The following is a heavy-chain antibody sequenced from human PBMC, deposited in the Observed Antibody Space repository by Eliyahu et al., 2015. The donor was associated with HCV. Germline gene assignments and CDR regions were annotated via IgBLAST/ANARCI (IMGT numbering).Heavy chain of an antibody. J-gene: IGHJ5*02. D-gene: IGHD2-15*01. CDR2: IRKKVNSYST. CDR3: ASLGGCISDNCKPLRP. V-gene: IGHV3-72*01. Sequence: EVQLVESGGGLVQPGGSLRLSCAASGFSFSDHYMDWVRQAPGKGLXWVGRIRKKVNSYSTEYAASVKGRFTISRDDSKNSLFLQMNSLKTEDTAVYFCASLGGCISDNCKPLRPWGQGTQVTVSS. CDR1: GFSFSDHY.